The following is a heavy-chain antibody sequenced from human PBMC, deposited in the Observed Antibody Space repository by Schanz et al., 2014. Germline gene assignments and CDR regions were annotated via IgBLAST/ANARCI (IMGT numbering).Heavy chain of an antibody. J-gene: IGHJ4*02. CDR1: GFTVSSDH. CDR3: ARDRGYCSGGSCLTFDY. V-gene: IGHV3-66*01. Sequence: EVQLVESGGGFVQPGGSLGLSCVVSGFTVSSDHMSWVRQAPGKGLEWVSTINASGGSTYYADSVKGRFTISRDNAKNSMYLHMKSLRGEDTAVYYCARDRGYCSGGSCLTFDYWGQGTLVTVSS. D-gene: IGHD2-15*01. CDR2: INASGGST.